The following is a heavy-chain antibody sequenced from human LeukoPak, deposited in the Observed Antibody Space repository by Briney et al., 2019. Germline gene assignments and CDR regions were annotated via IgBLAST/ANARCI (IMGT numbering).Heavy chain of an antibody. J-gene: IGHJ3*02. CDR2: ISSSGSTI. V-gene: IGHV3-48*03. Sequence: PGGSLRLSCAASGFTFSSYEMNWVRQAPGKGLEWVSYISSSGSTIYYADSVKGRFTISRDNAKNSLYLQMNSLRAEDTAVYYCARDSNSRGAFDIWGQGTMVTVSS. D-gene: IGHD4-23*01. CDR3: ARDSNSRGAFDI. CDR1: GFTFSSYE.